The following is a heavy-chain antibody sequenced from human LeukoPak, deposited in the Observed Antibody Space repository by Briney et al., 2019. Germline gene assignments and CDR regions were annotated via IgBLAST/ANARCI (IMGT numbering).Heavy chain of an antibody. Sequence: SVKVSCKASGGTFSSYAISWVRQAPGQGLEWMGGIIPIFGTANYAQKFQGRVTITADESTSTAYMELSSLRSEDTAVYYCARGFSAAAYLISFNAFDIWGQGTMVTVSS. CDR3: ARGFSAAAYLISFNAFDI. CDR1: GGTFSSYA. D-gene: IGHD6-25*01. CDR2: IIPIFGTA. V-gene: IGHV1-69*01. J-gene: IGHJ3*02.